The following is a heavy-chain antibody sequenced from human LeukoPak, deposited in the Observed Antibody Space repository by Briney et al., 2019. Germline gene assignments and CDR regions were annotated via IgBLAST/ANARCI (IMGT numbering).Heavy chain of an antibody. Sequence: PSETLSLTCTVSGGSISSYYWSWIRQPPGKGLEGIGYIYYSGSTNYNPSLKSRVTISVDTSKNQFSLKLSSVTAADTAVYYCARDGIAAADYYYYGMDVWGQGTTVTVSS. J-gene: IGHJ6*02. V-gene: IGHV4-59*01. CDR3: ARDGIAAADYYYYGMDV. D-gene: IGHD6-13*01. CDR1: GGSISSYY. CDR2: IYYSGST.